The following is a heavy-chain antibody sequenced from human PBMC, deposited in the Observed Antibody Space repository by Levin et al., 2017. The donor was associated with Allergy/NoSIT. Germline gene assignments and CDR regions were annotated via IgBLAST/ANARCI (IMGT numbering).Heavy chain of an antibody. CDR2: IKSDGSST. V-gene: IGHV3-74*01. J-gene: IGHJ4*02. CDR1: GFAFSSYW. D-gene: IGHD1-1*01. CDR3: AFGTGNFFDY. Sequence: SCAASGFAFSSYWMHWVRQAPGKGLVWVSQIKSDGSSTIYADSVTGRFTISRDNAKSTLYLQMNSLSAEDTALYYCAFGTGNFFDYWGQGTLVTVSS.